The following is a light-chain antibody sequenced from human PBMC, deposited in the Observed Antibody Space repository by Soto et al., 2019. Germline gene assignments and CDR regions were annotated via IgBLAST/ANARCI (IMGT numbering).Light chain of an antibody. CDR1: QGVSRK. CDR3: QQYGNSIT. J-gene: IGKJ4*01. V-gene: IGKV3-20*01. CDR2: GAS. Sequence: DIVMTQSPATLSVAPGERVTFSCRASQGVSRKLAWYQHKPGQAPRLLIFGASNRATGIPDRFSGSGSGTDFSLTISRLEPEDCAVYYCQQYGNSITFGGGTKVDI.